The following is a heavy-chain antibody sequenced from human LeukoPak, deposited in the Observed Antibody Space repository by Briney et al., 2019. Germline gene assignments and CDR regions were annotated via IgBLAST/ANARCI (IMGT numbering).Heavy chain of an antibody. CDR1: GGTFSSYT. CDR2: IIPILGIA. V-gene: IGHV1-69*02. Sequence: GASVKVSCKASGGTFSSYTISWVRQAPGQGLEWMGRIIPILGIANYAQKFQGRVTITADKSTSTAYMELSSLRSEDTAVYYCASSKRQWLVPDDYWGQGTLVTVSS. CDR3: ASSKRQWLVPDDY. J-gene: IGHJ4*02. D-gene: IGHD6-19*01.